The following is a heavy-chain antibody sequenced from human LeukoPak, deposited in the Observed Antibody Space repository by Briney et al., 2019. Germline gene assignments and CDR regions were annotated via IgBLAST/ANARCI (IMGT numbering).Heavy chain of an antibody. CDR1: GYTFTSYY. Sequence: GASVKVSCKASGYTFTSYYMHWVRQAPGQGLEWMGIINPSGGSTSYAQKFQGRVTMTRDMSTSTVYMELSSLRSEDTAVYYCARLYEVAATGDAFDIWGQGTMVTVSS. J-gene: IGHJ3*02. CDR3: ARLYEVAATGDAFDI. CDR2: INPSGGST. V-gene: IGHV1-46*01. D-gene: IGHD2-15*01.